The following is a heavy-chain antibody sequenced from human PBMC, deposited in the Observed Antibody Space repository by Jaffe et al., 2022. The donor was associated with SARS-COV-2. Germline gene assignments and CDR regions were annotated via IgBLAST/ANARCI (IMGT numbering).Heavy chain of an antibody. CDR1: GDSVSSNSAT. CDR2: TYFRSRWFN. J-gene: IGHJ4*02. CDR3: ARRTSGGPKGFDY. Sequence: QVQLQQSGPGLVKPSQTLSLTCAISGDSVSSNSATWDWIRQSPSRGLEWLGRTYFRSRWFNEYAVAVKSRITINPDTSKNQFSLQLNSVTPEDTAVYYCARRTSGGPKGFDYWGRGTLVTVSS. D-gene: IGHD2-15*01. V-gene: IGHV6-1*01.